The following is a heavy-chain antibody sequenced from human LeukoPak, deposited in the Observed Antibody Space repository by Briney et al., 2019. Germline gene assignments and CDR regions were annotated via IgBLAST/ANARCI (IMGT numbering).Heavy chain of an antibody. CDR1: GFTFDDYA. D-gene: IGHD4-17*01. V-gene: IGHV3-20*04. Sequence: GGSLRLSCAASGFTFDDYAMSWVRQAPGKGLEWVSGINWNGADTTCADSVKGRFTFSRDNAENSLFLQMNSLRAEDTALYFCARGNKGYGDYAHRSVPLDYWGQGTLVTVSS. CDR2: INWNGADT. CDR3: ARGNKGYGDYAHRSVPLDY. J-gene: IGHJ4*02.